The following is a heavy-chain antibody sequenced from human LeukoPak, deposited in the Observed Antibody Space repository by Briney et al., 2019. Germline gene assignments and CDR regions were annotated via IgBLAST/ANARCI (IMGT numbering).Heavy chain of an antibody. CDR1: GFTFSSYS. CDR3: ARPRQPLRSDAFDI. Sequence: GGSLRLSCAASGFTFSSYSMNWVRQAPGKGLEWVSYISSSSSTIYYADSVKGRFTISRDNAKNSLYLQMNSLRAEDTAVYYCARPRQPLRSDAFDIWGLGTMVTVSS. J-gene: IGHJ3*02. V-gene: IGHV3-48*01. D-gene: IGHD6-6*01. CDR2: ISSSSSTI.